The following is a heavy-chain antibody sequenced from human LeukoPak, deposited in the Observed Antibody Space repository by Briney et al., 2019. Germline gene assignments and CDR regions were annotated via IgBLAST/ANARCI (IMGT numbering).Heavy chain of an antibody. V-gene: IGHV3-21*01. CDR3: ASNPKNSSSWYGGLYYYYMDV. D-gene: IGHD6-13*01. J-gene: IGHJ6*03. CDR2: ITSSGTYI. CDR1: GFTFNNYN. Sequence: GGSLRLSCATSGFTFNNYNMNWVRQAPGRALERVSSITSSGTYIFYADSVKGRFTISRDNAKNSLYLQMNSLRAEDTAVYYCASNPKNSSSWYGGLYYYYMDVWGKGTTVTVSS.